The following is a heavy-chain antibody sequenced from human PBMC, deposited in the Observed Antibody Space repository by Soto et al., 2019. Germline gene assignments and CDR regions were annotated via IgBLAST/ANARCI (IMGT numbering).Heavy chain of an antibody. Sequence: ASVKGSCKAAGYTFTSYYVHWVRQAPGQGLEWMGIINPSGGSTSYAQKFQGRVTMTRDTSTSTVYMELSSLRSEDTAVYYCVCLYYYYYMDVWGKGTTVTVSS. CDR3: VCLYYYYYMDV. CDR1: GYTFTSYY. CDR2: INPSGGST. J-gene: IGHJ6*03. V-gene: IGHV1-46*01.